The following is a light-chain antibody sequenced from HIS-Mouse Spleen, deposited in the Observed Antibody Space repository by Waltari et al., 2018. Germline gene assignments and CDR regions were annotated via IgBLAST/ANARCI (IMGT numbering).Light chain of an antibody. Sequence: SYVLTQPPSVSVAPGKTARITCGGNNIGSNSVHWYQQKPGQAPGLVVDDDSDRPSGIPERFSGSNSGNTATLTISRVEAGDEADYYCQVWDSSSDHVVFGGGTKLTVL. V-gene: IGLV3-21*03. J-gene: IGLJ2*01. CDR3: QVWDSSSDHVV. CDR2: DDS. CDR1: NIGSNS.